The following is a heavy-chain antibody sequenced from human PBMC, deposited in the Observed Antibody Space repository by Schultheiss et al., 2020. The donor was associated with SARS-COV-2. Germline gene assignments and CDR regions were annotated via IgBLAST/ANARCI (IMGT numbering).Heavy chain of an antibody. Sequence: GGSLRLSCAASGFTFSSYGMHWVRQAPGKGLEWVANIKQDGSEKYYVDSVKGRFTISRDNAKNSLYLQMNSLRAEDTAVYYCARVSTDFWSGPGALGYGMDVWGQGTTVTVSS. J-gene: IGHJ6*02. D-gene: IGHD3-3*01. V-gene: IGHV3-7*01. CDR3: ARVSTDFWSGPGALGYGMDV. CDR2: IKQDGSEK. CDR1: GFTFSSYG.